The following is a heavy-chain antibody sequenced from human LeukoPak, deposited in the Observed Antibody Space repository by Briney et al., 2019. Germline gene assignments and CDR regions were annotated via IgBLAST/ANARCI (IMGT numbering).Heavy chain of an antibody. CDR1: GGTFSSYA. CDR3: ARAGYCSGGSCFALDY. CDR2: IIPILGIA. D-gene: IGHD2-15*01. Sequence: GSSVKVSCKASGGTFSSYAISWVRQAPGQGLEWMGRIIPILGIANYAQKFQGRVTITADKSTSTAYTELSSLRSEDTAVYYCARAGYCSGGSCFALDYWGQGTLVTVSS. V-gene: IGHV1-69*04. J-gene: IGHJ4*02.